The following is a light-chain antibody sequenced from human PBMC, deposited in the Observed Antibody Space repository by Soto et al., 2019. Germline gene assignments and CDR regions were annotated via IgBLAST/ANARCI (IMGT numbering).Light chain of an antibody. CDR3: GTWDSSLSAVV. J-gene: IGLJ3*02. Sequence: QSVLTQPPSVSAAPGQKVIISCSGSSSNIGNNYVSWYQQLPGTAPKLLIYDNNKRPSGIPDRFSGSKSGTSATLGITGLQTGDEADYHCGTWDSSLSAVVFGGGTKVTVL. CDR1: SSNIGNNY. V-gene: IGLV1-51*02. CDR2: DNN.